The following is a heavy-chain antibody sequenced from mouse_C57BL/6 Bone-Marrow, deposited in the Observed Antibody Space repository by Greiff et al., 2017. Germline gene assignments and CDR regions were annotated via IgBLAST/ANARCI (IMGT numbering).Heavy chain of an antibody. CDR1: GYTFTSYW. CDR3: ARDGYCPLAY. D-gene: IGHD2-3*01. Sequence: QVQLKQPGAELVKPGASVKLSCKASGYTFTSYWMQWVKQRPGQGLEWIGEIDPSDSYTNYNQKFKGKATLTVDTSSSTAYMQLSSLTSEDSAVYYCARDGYCPLAYWGQGTLVTVSA. V-gene: IGHV1-50*01. J-gene: IGHJ3*01. CDR2: IDPSDSYT.